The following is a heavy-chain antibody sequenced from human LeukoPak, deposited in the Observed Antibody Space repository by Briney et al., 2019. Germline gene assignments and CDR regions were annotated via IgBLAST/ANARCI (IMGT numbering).Heavy chain of an antibody. J-gene: IGHJ4*02. Sequence: ASVKVSCKASGYTFTTHDINWVRQATGQGLEWLGWMSPNSGDTGYAQKFQGRVTMTSDSSISTAYMELSSLRSEDTAIYYCVRTPPNWGFDYWGQGTLVTVS. V-gene: IGHV1-8*01. CDR3: VRTPPNWGFDY. CDR1: GYTFTTHD. CDR2: MSPNSGDT. D-gene: IGHD7-27*01.